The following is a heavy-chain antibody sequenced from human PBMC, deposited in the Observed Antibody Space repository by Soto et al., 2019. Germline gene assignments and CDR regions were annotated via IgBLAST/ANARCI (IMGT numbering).Heavy chain of an antibody. J-gene: IGHJ6*03. CDR2: IKSNTDGGTT. V-gene: IGHV3-15*07. CDR3: TTKAAARTDYYYYYMDV. Sequence: GGSLRLSCAASGFTFSNAWMNWVRQAPGKGLEWVGRIKSNTDGGTTDYAAPVKGRFTISRDDSKNTLYLQMNSLKTEDTAVCYCTTKAAARTDYYYYYMDVWGKGTTVTVSS. CDR1: GFTFSNAW. D-gene: IGHD6-13*01.